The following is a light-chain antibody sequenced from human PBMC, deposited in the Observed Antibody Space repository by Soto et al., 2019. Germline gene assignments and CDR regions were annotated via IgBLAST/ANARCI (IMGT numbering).Light chain of an antibody. CDR2: DVT. V-gene: IGLV2-11*01. CDR1: SSDVGGYNY. Sequence: QSALTQPRSVSGSPGQSVTISCTGTSSDVGGYNYVSWYQQYPGKAPKLMIYDVTKRPSGVPDRFSGSTSGNTASLTISGLQADDEADYYCGSYAGSYTYVFGTGTKVTVL. CDR3: GSYAGSYTYV. J-gene: IGLJ1*01.